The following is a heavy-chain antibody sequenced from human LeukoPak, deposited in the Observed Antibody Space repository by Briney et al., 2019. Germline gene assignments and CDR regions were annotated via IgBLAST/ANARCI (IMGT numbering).Heavy chain of an antibody. V-gene: IGHV3-11*01. CDR2: ISSSGSTI. CDR3: ARDSYDYVWGSYRPEFDY. J-gene: IGHJ4*02. Sequence: GGSLRLSCAASGFTFSDYYMSWTRQAPGKGLEWVSYISSSGSTIYYADSVKGRFTISRDNAKNSLYLQMNSLRAEDTAVYYCARDSYDYVWGSYRPEFDYWGQGTLVTVSS. D-gene: IGHD3-16*02. CDR1: GFTFSDYY.